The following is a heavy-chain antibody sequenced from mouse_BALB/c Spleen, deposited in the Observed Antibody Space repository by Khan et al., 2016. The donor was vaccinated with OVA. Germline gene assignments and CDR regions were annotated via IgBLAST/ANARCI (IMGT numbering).Heavy chain of an antibody. CDR3: ARNSYRYDFTY. V-gene: IGHV2-4-1*01. CDR1: GFSLTTYG. CDR2: IWSGGNT. Sequence: QVQLKQSGPGLVQPSQSLSITCTVSGFSLTTYGVHWVRQSPGKGLAWLGLIWSGGNTDYNAAFISRLSISKDNSKLQVFFKMNSLQADDTAIYYCARNSYRYDFTYWGQGTLVTVSA. D-gene: IGHD2-14*01. J-gene: IGHJ3*01.